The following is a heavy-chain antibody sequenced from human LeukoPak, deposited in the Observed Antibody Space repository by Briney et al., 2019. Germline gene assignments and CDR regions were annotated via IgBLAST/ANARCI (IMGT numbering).Heavy chain of an antibody. Sequence: GGSLILSCVVSGFSLTTYGMLWVRQAPGKGLEWVSFIRPNGINKYYADSVKGRFTISRDNSKGTLYLQMNSLRTEDTALYYCAEDRPLEGGFDPWGQGSLVTVSS. D-gene: IGHD3-16*01. CDR1: GFSLTTYG. J-gene: IGHJ5*02. CDR3: AEDRPLEGGFDP. V-gene: IGHV3-30*02. CDR2: IRPNGINK.